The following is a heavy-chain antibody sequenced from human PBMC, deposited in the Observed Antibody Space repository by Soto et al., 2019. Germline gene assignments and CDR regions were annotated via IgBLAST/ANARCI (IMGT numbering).Heavy chain of an antibody. V-gene: IGHV4-39*01. CDR1: GGSISSSNYY. Sequence: QLQLQESGPRLVRTSETLSLTCTVSGGSISSSNYYWGWVRQPPGKGLDWTGNIYYSGTTYYNPYLKSRVTISVDTSKNQFFLKLKSVTAADTAVYYCARFVVPATRHPDFDYWGQGTLVTVSS. J-gene: IGHJ4*02. CDR3: ARFVVPATRHPDFDY. CDR2: IYYSGTT. D-gene: IGHD2-15*01.